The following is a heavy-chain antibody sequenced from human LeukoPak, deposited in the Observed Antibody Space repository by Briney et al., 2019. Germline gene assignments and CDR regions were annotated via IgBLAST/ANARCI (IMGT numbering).Heavy chain of an antibody. Sequence: SETLSLTCTVSGGSISSYYWSWIRQPPGKGLEWIGYIYYSGSTNYNPSLKSRVTISVDRSKNQFSLKLSSVTAADTAVYYCARDERGSSAHWGQGTLVTVSS. V-gene: IGHV4-59*12. CDR1: GGSISSYY. CDR2: IYYSGST. CDR3: ARDERGSSAH. J-gene: IGHJ4*02. D-gene: IGHD3-10*01.